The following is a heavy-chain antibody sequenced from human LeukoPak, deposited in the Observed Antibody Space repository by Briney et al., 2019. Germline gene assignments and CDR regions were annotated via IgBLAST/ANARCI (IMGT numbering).Heavy chain of an antibody. D-gene: IGHD2-2*02. J-gene: IGHJ1*01. CDR1: GFIVSSYW. V-gene: IGHV3-7*03. CDR2: IKQDGSEK. CDR3: VKDYYVSVAIRYFQH. Sequence: GGSLRLSCAASGFIVSSYWMSWVRQAPGKGLEWVANIKQDGSEKYYVDSVKGRFTISRDNAKNSLYLQMTSLRTEDTAVYYCVKDYYVSVAIRYFQHWGQGTLVTVSS.